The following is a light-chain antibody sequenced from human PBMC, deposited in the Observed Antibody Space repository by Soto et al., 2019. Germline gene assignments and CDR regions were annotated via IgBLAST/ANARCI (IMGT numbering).Light chain of an antibody. J-gene: IGLJ1*01. V-gene: IGLV2-8*01. CDR3: SSHAGSNNPVV. CDR1: SSDVGGYNH. Sequence: QSALTQPPSASGSPGQSVTISSTGTSSDVGGYNHVSWYQHHPGKAPKPMIDDVNNRPSGVPDRFSGSKSGNTASLAVYGLQAEDEADYYCSSHAGSNNPVVFGTGTKVTVL. CDR2: DVN.